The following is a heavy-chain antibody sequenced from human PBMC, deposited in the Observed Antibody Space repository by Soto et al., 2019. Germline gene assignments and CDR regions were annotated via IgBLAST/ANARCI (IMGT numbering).Heavy chain of an antibody. CDR2: IYYSDSI. CDR3: AKSRLTKADPFDY. V-gene: IGHV4-59*03. J-gene: IGHJ4*02. CDR1: GGSISSYY. Sequence: SETLSLTCTVSGGSISSYYWTWIRQSPGKGLEWIGYIYYSDSINYNPSLKSRAIISDDTSKNQIYLRLSSVTAADTAVYYCAKSRLTKADPFDYWGQGTLVTVSS. D-gene: IGHD3-3*01.